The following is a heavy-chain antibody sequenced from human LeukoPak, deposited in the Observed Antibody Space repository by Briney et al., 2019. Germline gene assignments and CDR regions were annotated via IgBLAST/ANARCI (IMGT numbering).Heavy chain of an antibody. V-gene: IGHV1-69*04. CDR3: ARGAVVVPAAKREDYYYYYGMDV. D-gene: IGHD2-2*01. J-gene: IGHJ6*04. CDR2: IIPIFGIA. CDR1: GGTFSSYA. Sequence: SVKVSCKASGGTFSSYAISWVRQAPGQGLEWMGRIIPIFGIANYAQKFQGRVTITADKSTSTAYMELSSLRSEDTAVYYCARGAVVVPAAKREDYYYYYGMDVWGKGTTVTVSS.